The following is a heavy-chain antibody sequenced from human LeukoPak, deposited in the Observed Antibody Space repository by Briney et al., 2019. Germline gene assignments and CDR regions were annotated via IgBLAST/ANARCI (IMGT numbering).Heavy chain of an antibody. D-gene: IGHD1-1*01. CDR1: GGSINSGSYY. CDR3: ARPVPSRLGWFDP. Sequence: PSQTLSLTCTVSGGSINSGSYYWSWIRQPAGKGLEWIGRIYTSGSTKYNPSLKSRVTISVDTSKNQFSLKLSSVTAADTAVYYCARPVPSRLGWFDPWGQGTLVTVSS. CDR2: IYTSGST. J-gene: IGHJ5*02. V-gene: IGHV4-61*02.